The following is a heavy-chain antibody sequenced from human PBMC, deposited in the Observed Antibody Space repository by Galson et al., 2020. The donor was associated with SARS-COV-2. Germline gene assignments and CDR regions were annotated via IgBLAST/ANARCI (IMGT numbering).Heavy chain of an antibody. J-gene: IGHJ4*02. D-gene: IGHD6-13*01. CDR1: GFTFSSYG. CDR2: ISYDGSNK. Sequence: GESLKISCAASGFTFSSYGMHWVRQAPGKGLEWVAVISYDGSNKYYADSVKGRFTISRDNSKNTLYLQMNSLRAEDTAVYYCARDRSSWYLDYWGQGSLGIVSS. V-gene: IGHV3-30*03. CDR3: ARDRSSWYLDY.